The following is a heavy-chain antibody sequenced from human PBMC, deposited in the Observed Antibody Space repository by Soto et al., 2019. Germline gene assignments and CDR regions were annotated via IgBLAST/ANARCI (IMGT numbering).Heavy chain of an antibody. CDR3: VRRSPEDAFDI. V-gene: IGHV4-30-2*01. J-gene: IGHJ3*02. CDR1: GGSIISDGYS. Sequence: SETLSLTCAVSGGSIISDGYSWSWIRQPPGKGLQWIGHIYEGGNTYYTPSLESRVAISTDKSKNQFSLRLSSVTAADTAVYYCVRRSPEDAFDIWGQGTMVTVS. CDR2: IYEGGNT.